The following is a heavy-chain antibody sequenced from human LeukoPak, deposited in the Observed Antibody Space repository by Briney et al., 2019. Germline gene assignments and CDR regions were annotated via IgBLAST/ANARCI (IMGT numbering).Heavy chain of an antibody. J-gene: IGHJ4*02. D-gene: IGHD4-17*01. CDR1: GFTFDDYA. V-gene: IGHV3-43D*04. CDR3: AKDGAVTTEYYFDY. CDR2: ISLDGGST. Sequence: GGSLRLSCAASGFTFDDYAIHWVRQAPGKGLEWVSLISLDGGSTYYADSVKGRFTISRDNSKNSLYLQMNSLRAEDTALYYCAKDGAVTTEYYFDYWGQGTLVTVSS.